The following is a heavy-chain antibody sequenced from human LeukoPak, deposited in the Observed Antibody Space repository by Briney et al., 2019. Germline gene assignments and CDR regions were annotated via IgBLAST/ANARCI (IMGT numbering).Heavy chain of an antibody. D-gene: IGHD2-15*01. CDR2: IKQDGSEK. CDR1: GFTFRNYW. J-gene: IGHJ3*01. Sequence: GGSLRLLCAPSGFTFRNYWMNWVRQAPGKGLEWVANIKQDGSEKHYVDSVKGRFTISRDNAKNSLYLQMNSLRVDDTAVYYCARDRGGAKSHGFDAFDLWGQGTIVTVSS. V-gene: IGHV3-7*01. CDR3: ARDRGGAKSHGFDAFDL.